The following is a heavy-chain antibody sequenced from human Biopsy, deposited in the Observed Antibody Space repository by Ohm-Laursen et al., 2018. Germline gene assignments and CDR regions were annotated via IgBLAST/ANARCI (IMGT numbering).Heavy chain of an antibody. CDR3: ARHIDSSWEWAFDI. CDR2: VYYNGNT. J-gene: IGHJ3*02. D-gene: IGHD6-13*01. Sequence: SGTLSLTCAVSRDSISNYYWTWIRQSPGKGLEWIGYVYYNGNTNYSPSLKSRATISLDTSKDRFSLKLTSVTAADTAVYYCARHIDSSWEWAFDIWGRGTMVTVSS. CDR1: RDSISNYY. V-gene: IGHV4-59*08.